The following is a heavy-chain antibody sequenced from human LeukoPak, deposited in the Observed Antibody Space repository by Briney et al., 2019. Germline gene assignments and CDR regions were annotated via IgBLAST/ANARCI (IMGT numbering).Heavy chain of an antibody. V-gene: IGHV4-59*01. D-gene: IGHD6-19*01. J-gene: IGHJ4*02. Sequence: PSETLSLTCTVSGGSMSSYYWSWIQQPPGKGLEWIGYIYYSGSTNYNPSLKSRVTISVDTSKNQFSLKLSSVTAADTAVYYCARSYSSGWYIDYWGQGTLVTVSS. CDR1: GGSMSSYY. CDR3: ARSYSSGWYIDY. CDR2: IYYSGST.